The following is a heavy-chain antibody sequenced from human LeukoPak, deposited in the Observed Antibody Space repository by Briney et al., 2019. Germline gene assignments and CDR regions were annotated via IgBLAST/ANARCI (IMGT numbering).Heavy chain of an antibody. Sequence: SETLSLTCTVSGCSITSGTYYWDWIRHPPGKGLEWIGSIYHNRTTNYNPSLMGRATVSFDTSTTQVSLELRSVTAADSAVYYGVRGPPSRSQYWWYFDIWGRGTLLTVSS. CDR2: IYHNRTT. D-gene: IGHD1-26*01. V-gene: IGHV4-39*01. CDR3: VRGPPSRSQYWWYFDI. CDR1: GCSITSGTYY. J-gene: IGHJ2*01.